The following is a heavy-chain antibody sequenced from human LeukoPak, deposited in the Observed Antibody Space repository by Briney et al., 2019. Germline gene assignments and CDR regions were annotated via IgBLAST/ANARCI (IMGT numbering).Heavy chain of an antibody. V-gene: IGHV4-59*08. J-gene: IGHJ4*02. CDR3: ASWEEGDY. CDR2: IFHSGNS. CDR1: GGSLRNYY. D-gene: IGHD1-26*01. Sequence: PSETLSLTCSVSGGSLRNYYWSWIRQAPGQGLEWLGFIFHSGNSNYNPSLKSRVTISIDTSKNQFSLKLSSVTAADTAVYYCASWEEGDYWGQGTLVTVSS.